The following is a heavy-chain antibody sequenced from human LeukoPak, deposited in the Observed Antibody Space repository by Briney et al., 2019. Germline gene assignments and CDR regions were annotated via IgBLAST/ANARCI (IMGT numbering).Heavy chain of an antibody. CDR3: ARRNVPGSYRSPPSQNWSDP. CDR2: IYPGDSDT. J-gene: IGHJ5*02. D-gene: IGHD3-16*02. V-gene: IGHV5-51*01. Sequence: GESLKISCKGSGYSFTSYWIGWVRQMPGKGLEWMGLIYPGDSDTRYSPSFQGQVTISGDKSISTAYLQWSSLKASVTALYYCARRNVPGSYRSPPSQNWSDPWGPGTLVTVSS. CDR1: GYSFTSYW.